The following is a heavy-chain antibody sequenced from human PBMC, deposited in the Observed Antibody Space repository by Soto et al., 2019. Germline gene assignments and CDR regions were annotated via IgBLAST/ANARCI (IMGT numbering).Heavy chain of an antibody. CDR3: AKEGRITMIVVDDNDAFDI. CDR2: ISGSGGST. Sequence: GGSLRLSCAASGFTFSSYAMSWVRQAPGKGLEWVSAISGSGGSTYYADSVKGRFTISRDNSKNTLYLQMNSLRAEDTAVYYCAKEGRITMIVVDDNDAFDIWGQGTMVTVSS. CDR1: GFTFSSYA. V-gene: IGHV3-23*01. D-gene: IGHD3-22*01. J-gene: IGHJ3*02.